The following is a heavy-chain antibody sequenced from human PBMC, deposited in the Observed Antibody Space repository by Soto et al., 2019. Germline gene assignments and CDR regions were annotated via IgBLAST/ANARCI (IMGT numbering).Heavy chain of an antibody. Sequence: EVQLVESGGGLVQPGGSLRLPCAASGFTFSSYSMNWVRQAPGKGLEWVSYISSSSSTIYYADSVKGRFTISRDNAKNSLYLQMNSLRAEDTAVYYCASHGYCSGGSCYPVLGYYYYMDVWGKGTTVTVSS. CDR1: GFTFSSYS. V-gene: IGHV3-48*01. J-gene: IGHJ6*03. D-gene: IGHD2-15*01. CDR2: ISSSSSTI. CDR3: ASHGYCSGGSCYPVLGYYYYMDV.